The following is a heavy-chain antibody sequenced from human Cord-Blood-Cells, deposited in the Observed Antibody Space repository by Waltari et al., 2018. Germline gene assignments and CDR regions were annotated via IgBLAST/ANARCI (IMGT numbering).Heavy chain of an antibody. CDR2: IYTSGST. J-gene: IGHJ6*03. CDR3: ARAREGRYYYYMDV. D-gene: IGHD1-26*01. CDR1: GGSISSYY. Sequence: QVQLQESGPGLVKPSATLSLTCTVSGGSISSYYWSWIRQPAGKGLEWIGHIYTSGSTNDNPSLKSRVTMSVDTSKNQFSLKLSSVTAADTAVYYCARAREGRYYYYMDVWGKGTTVTVSS. V-gene: IGHV4-4*07.